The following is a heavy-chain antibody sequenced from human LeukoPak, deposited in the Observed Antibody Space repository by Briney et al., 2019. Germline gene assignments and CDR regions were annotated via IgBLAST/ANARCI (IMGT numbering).Heavy chain of an antibody. V-gene: IGHV3-21*01. Sequence: GGSLRLSCVASGFTFRSYWMSWVRQAPGKGLEWVSSISSSSSYIYYADSVKGRFTISRDNAKNSLYLQMNSLRAEDTAVYYCARVGQWFGEKVNDYWGQGTLVTVSS. CDR2: ISSSSSYI. CDR1: GFTFRSYW. CDR3: ARVGQWFGEKVNDY. D-gene: IGHD3-10*01. J-gene: IGHJ4*02.